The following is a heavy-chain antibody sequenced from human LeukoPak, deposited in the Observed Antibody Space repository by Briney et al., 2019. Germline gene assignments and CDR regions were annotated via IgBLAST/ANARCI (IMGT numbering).Heavy chain of an antibody. CDR1: GGTFSSYA. J-gene: IGHJ2*01. CDR2: IIPIFGTA. CDR3: ARDKGITIFGVVITQDWYFDL. V-gene: IGHV1-69*05. D-gene: IGHD3-3*01. Sequence: ASVKVSCKASGGTFSSYAISWVRQAPGQGLEWMGGIIPIFGTANYAQKFQGRVTITTDESTSTAYMELSSLRPEDTAVYYCARDKGITIFGVVITQDWYFDLWGRGTLVTVSS.